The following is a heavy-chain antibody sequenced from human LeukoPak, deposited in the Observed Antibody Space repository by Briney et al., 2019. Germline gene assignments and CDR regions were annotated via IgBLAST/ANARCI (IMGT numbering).Heavy chain of an antibody. CDR1: GFTFSSYA. J-gene: IGHJ6*02. CDR2: ISYDGSNK. Sequence: GGSLRLSCAASGFTFSSYAMHWVRQAPGKGLEWVAVISYDGSNKYHADSVRGRFTISRDNSKNTLYLQMNSLRAEDTAVYYCARDPATTLPYYYYGMDVWGQGTTVTVSS. D-gene: IGHD1-14*01. CDR3: ARDPATTLPYYYYGMDV. V-gene: IGHV3-30-3*01.